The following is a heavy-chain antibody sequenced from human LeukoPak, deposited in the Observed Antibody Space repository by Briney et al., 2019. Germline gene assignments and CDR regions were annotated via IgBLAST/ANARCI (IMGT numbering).Heavy chain of an antibody. J-gene: IGHJ4*02. D-gene: IGHD5-18*01. Sequence: PSETLSLTCAVYGGSFSGYYWSWIRQPPGKGLEWIGEINHSGSTNYNPSLKSRVTISVDTSKNQFSLMLSSVTAADTAVYYCARGGGYGPLGDWGQGTLVTVSS. V-gene: IGHV4-34*01. CDR1: GGSFSGYY. CDR2: INHSGST. CDR3: ARGGGYGPLGD.